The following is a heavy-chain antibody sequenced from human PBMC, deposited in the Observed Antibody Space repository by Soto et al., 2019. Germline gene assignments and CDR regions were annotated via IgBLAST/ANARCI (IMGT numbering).Heavy chain of an antibody. CDR2: IWSDGSNK. D-gene: IGHD2-8*02. Sequence: QVQLVESGGGVVQPGRSLRLSCAASGFTFSSYGMHWVRQAPGKGLEWVAVIWSDGSNKYYADSVKGRFPISRDNSNNTLYMQMNRLRAEDTAVDDCARDRRRYWFHAGVFDNCCLGPLVTVSS. V-gene: IGHV3-33*01. CDR1: GFTFSSYG. CDR3: ARDRRRYWFHAGVFDN. J-gene: IGHJ4*02.